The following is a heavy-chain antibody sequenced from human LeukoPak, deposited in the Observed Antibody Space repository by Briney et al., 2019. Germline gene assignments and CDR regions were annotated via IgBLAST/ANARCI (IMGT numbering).Heavy chain of an antibody. V-gene: IGHV4-34*01. CDR1: GGSFSGYY. D-gene: IGHD6-6*01. CDR2: INHSGST. J-gene: IGHJ4*02. CDR3: ARALSRTAAHGY. Sequence: NPSETLSLTCAVYGGSFSGYYWSWIRQPPGKGLEWIGEINHSGSTNYNPSLKSRVTISVDTSKNQFSLKLSSVTATDTAVYYCARALSRTAAHGYWGQGTLVTVSS.